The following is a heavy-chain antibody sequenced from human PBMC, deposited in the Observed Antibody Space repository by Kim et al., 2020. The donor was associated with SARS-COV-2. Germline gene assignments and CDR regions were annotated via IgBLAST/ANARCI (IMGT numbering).Heavy chain of an antibody. V-gene: IGHV3-53*01. CDR1: GFTVSADH. CDR2: LFSDSRT. J-gene: IGHJ5*02. CDR3: AGHDWFDP. Sequence: GGSLRLSCAASGFTVSADHMSWVRKAPGKGLEWVSLLFSDSRTFYANSVKGRFTISRADSRNTVYLEMNSLSPEDTAAYYCAGHDWFDPSGHGTQVTVSS.